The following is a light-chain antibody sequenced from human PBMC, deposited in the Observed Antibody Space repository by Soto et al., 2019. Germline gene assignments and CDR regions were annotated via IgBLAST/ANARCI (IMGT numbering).Light chain of an antibody. Sequence: EIVLTQSPGTLSLSPGERATLSCRASQSVSSSYLAWYRQRPGQAPRLLIYGASIRATGIPDRFSGSGSGTDFTLTISRLEPEDFAVFYCQQYGSSPSFGPGTKVDIE. CDR1: QSVSSSY. V-gene: IGKV3-20*01. J-gene: IGKJ3*01. CDR2: GAS. CDR3: QQYGSSPS.